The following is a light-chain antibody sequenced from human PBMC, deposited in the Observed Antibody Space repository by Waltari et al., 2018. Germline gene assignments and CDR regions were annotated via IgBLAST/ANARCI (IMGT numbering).Light chain of an antibody. V-gene: IGKV1-5*03. Sequence: DTQMTQSPSPLPASVGDRVTLSCRASQSVGTWLAWYQQKPGKAPKLLIYMASSLESGVPSRFSGSGSGTEFTLTISSLQPDDFATYSCQQYSSFSAFGQGTKVDI. CDR1: QSVGTW. J-gene: IGKJ2*01. CDR3: QQYSSFSA. CDR2: MAS.